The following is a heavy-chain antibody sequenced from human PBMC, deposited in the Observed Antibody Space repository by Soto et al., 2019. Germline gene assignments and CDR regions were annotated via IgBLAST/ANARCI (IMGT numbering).Heavy chain of an antibody. V-gene: IGHV3-23*01. CDR3: AKDRNIVVVPAAIAIGYYYYMDV. J-gene: IGHJ6*03. CDR1: GFTFSSYA. CDR2: ISGSVGST. D-gene: IGHD2-2*01. Sequence: GGSLRLSCAASGFTFSSYAMSWVRQAPGKGLEWVSAISGSVGSTYYADSVKGRFTISRDNSKNTLYLQMNSLRAEDTAVYYCAKDRNIVVVPAAIAIGYYYYMDVWGKGTTVTVSS.